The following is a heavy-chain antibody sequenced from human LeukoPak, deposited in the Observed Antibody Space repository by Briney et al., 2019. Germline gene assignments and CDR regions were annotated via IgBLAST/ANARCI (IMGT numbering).Heavy chain of an antibody. D-gene: IGHD3-3*01. Sequence: SETLSLTCTVSGGSISSSSYYWGWIRQPPGKGLEWIGSIYYSGSTYYNPSLKSRVTISVDTSKNQFSLKLSSVTAADTAVYYCARHESGDYDFWSGYYFEFDYWGQGTLVTVSS. J-gene: IGHJ4*02. V-gene: IGHV4-39*01. CDR2: IYYSGST. CDR3: ARHESGDYDFWSGYYFEFDY. CDR1: GGSISSSSYY.